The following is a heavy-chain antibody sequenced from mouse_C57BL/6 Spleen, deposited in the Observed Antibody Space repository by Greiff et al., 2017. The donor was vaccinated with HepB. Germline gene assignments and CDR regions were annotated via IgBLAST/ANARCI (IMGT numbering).Heavy chain of an antibody. Sequence: QVQLKESGAELVRPGASVTLSCKASGYTFTDYEMHWVKQTPVHGLEWIGAIDPETGGTAYNQKFKGKAILTADKSSSTAYMELRSLTSEDSAVYYCTYDLDDWGQGTTLTVSS. V-gene: IGHV1-15*01. CDR1: GYTFTDYE. J-gene: IGHJ2*01. D-gene: IGHD2-3*01. CDR3: TYDLDD. CDR2: IDPETGGT.